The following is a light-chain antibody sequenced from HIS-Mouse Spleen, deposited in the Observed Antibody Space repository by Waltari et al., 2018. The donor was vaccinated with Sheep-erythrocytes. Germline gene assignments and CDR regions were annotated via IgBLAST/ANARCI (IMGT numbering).Light chain of an antibody. CDR3: SSYAGSNNWV. V-gene: IGLV2-8*01. CDR1: SSDVGGDNH. CDR2: EVS. Sequence: QSALTQPPSASGSPGQSVTISCTGPSSDVGGDNHVPWSQQHPGKAPKRMIYEVSKRPSGVPDRFSGSKSGNTASLTVSGLQAEDEADYYCSSYAGSNNWVFGGGTKLTVL. J-gene: IGLJ3*02.